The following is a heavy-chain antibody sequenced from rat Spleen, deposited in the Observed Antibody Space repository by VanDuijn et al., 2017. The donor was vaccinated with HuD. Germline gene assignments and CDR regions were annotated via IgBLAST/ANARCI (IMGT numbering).Heavy chain of an antibody. D-gene: IGHD1-9*01. CDR2: ISYSGST. CDR3: ARHGYNSYFDY. CDR1: DYSITSNY. V-gene: IGHV3-1*01. Sequence: EVQLQESGPGLVKPSQSLSLTCSVTDYSITSNYWDWIRKFPGNKMEWIGHISYSGSTRYNPSLKSRISITRDTSKNQFFLQLNSVTTEDTATYYCARHGYNSYFDYWGQGVMVTVSS. J-gene: IGHJ2*01.